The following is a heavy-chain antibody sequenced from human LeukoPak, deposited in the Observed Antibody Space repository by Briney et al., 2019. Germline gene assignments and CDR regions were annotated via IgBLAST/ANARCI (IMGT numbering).Heavy chain of an antibody. CDR1: GVSISSGDYS. Sequence: PSETLSLTCTVSGVSISSGDYSWSWIRQPPGKGLEWIGYIYHSGSTYYNPSLKSRVTISVDRSKNQFSLKLSSVTAADTAVYYCARGRPGITMVRGVITFDVTFDYWGQGTLVTVSS. CDR2: IYHSGST. D-gene: IGHD3-10*01. CDR3: ARGRPGITMVRGVITFDVTFDY. J-gene: IGHJ4*02. V-gene: IGHV4-30-2*01.